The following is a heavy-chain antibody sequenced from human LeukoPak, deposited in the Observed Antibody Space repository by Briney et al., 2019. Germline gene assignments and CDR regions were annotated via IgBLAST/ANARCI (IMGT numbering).Heavy chain of an antibody. CDR2: ISNNGGST. CDR3: ARDSDSYGYISGFDY. J-gene: IGHJ4*02. Sequence: PGGPLRLSCAASGFTFSSYAMHWVRQAPGKGLEYVSAISNNGGSTYYANSVKGRFTISRDNSKNTLYLQMGSLRAEDMAVYYCARDSDSYGYISGFDYWGQGTLVTVSS. V-gene: IGHV3-64*01. CDR1: GFTFSSYA. D-gene: IGHD5-18*01.